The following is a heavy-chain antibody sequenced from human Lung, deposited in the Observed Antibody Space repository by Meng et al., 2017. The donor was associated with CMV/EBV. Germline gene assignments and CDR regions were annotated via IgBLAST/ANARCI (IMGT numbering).Heavy chain of an antibody. D-gene: IGHD2-8*01. CDR3: ARRESLVMVPANLRWFDP. V-gene: IGHV4-34*01. CDR1: GGSFSDYY. CDR2: VDHRGST. Sequence: SETLSLXCAVYGGSFSDYYWSWFRQPPGEALEWIGEVDHRGSTNYNPSLRSRATISIDTSKLQFSLRLASVTAADSAVYFCARRESLVMVPANLRWFDPWRQGTRVTVSS. J-gene: IGHJ5*02.